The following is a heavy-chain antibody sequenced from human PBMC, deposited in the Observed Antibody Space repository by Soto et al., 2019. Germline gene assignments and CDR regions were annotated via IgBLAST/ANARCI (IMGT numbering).Heavy chain of an antibody. D-gene: IGHD6-13*01. V-gene: IGHV1-18*01. CDR2: ISAYSGST. Sequence: ASVKVSCKASGYAFTTYGISWVRQAPGQGLEWMGWISAYSGSTKFAQKLQGRVTMTTDTSTTTAYMELRSLTSDDTAVYYCARDFTKSSSWPYYFDYWGQGTLVTVSS. CDR3: ARDFTKSSSWPYYFDY. J-gene: IGHJ4*02. CDR1: GYAFTTYG.